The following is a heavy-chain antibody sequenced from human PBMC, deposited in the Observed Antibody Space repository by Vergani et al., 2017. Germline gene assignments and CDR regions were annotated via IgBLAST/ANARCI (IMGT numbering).Heavy chain of an antibody. J-gene: IGHJ4*02. V-gene: IGHV4-34*01. CDR2: IRHDGIT. D-gene: IGHD2-8*01. CDR3: AREGYCTNGGCCTLFDV. Sequence: QAQLQQWGAGLLKPSETLSLTCAIYGGSFNDSWWPLIRQPPGKGLEWIGEIRHDGITHYSPSLKSRVTISIDTSTHQFSLNRRSVTAADPAVYYCAREGYCTNGGCCTLFDVWGQGALVTVSS. CDR1: GGSFNDSW.